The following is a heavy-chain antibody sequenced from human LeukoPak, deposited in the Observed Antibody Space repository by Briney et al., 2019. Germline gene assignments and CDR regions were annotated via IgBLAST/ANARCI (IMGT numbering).Heavy chain of an antibody. J-gene: IGHJ4*02. CDR1: EFFFSAYP. CDR2: INSNGDSP. CDR3: ARVRIPLAGKGGYLDY. V-gene: IGHV3-64*02. D-gene: IGHD6-19*01. Sequence: GGSLRLSCAASEFFFSAYPMQGVRQAPGKGLEVVSTINSNGDSPFYADSVQGRFTISRDNPKDTLFLQMGSLRPEDTAVYYCARVRIPLAGKGGYLDYWGLGTLVTVSS.